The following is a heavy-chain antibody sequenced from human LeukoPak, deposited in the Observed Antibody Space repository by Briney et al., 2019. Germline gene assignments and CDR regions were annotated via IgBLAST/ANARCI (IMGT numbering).Heavy chain of an antibody. CDR2: ISSSSSYI. V-gene: IGHV3-21*01. D-gene: IGHD6-25*01. J-gene: IGHJ4*02. CDR1: GFTFSSYS. Sequence: PGGSLRLSCAASGFTFSSYSMNWVRQAPGKGLEWVSSISSSSSYIYYADSVKGRFTISRDNAKNSLYLQMNSLRAEDTAVYYCARGGLKAATGWEFVFDYWGQGTLVTVSS. CDR3: ARGGLKAATGWEFVFDY.